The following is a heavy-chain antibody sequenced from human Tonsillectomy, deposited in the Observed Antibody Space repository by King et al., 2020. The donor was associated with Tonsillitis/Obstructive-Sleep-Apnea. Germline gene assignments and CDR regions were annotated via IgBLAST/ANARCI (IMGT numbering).Heavy chain of an antibody. CDR2: IYPGDSDT. CDR1: GYSFTSYW. Sequence: QLVQSGAEVKKPGESLKISCKGSGYSFTSYWIGWVRQMPGKGLEWMGIIYPGDSDTRYSPSFQGQVTISADKSISTAYLQWSSLKASDTAMYYWSRGRGGIVVVPAAGKRNYYYYVMVVWGQGTTVTVSS. J-gene: IGHJ6*02. V-gene: IGHV5-51*03. CDR3: SRGRGGIVVVPAAGKRNYYYYVMVV. D-gene: IGHD2-2*01.